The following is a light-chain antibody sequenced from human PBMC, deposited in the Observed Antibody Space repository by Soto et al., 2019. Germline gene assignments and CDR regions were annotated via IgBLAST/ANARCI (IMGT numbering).Light chain of an antibody. CDR3: QQYGSSPRT. CDR1: QSVNSNY. CDR2: GAS. J-gene: IGKJ1*01. V-gene: IGKV3-20*01. Sequence: IVLAQSPGTLSLSPGDRATLSCRASQSVNSNYLAWYQQRPGQAPRLLIYGASNRATGIPDRFTGSGSGTDFTLTISRLEPQDFAVYYCQQYGSSPRTFGQGTKVDIK.